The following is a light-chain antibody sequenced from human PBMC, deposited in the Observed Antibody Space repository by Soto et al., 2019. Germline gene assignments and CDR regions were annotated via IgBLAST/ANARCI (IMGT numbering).Light chain of an antibody. V-gene: IGKV1-39*01. CDR2: LAS. Sequence: DIQMTQSPSSLSASVGDRVTITYRASQSISSYLNWYQQKPGKAPKVLIYLASSLQGGVPSRFSGSGSETDFTLTISSLQPEDFATYYCQQSSSTPWTFGQGTKVEIK. CDR3: QQSSSTPWT. CDR1: QSISSY. J-gene: IGKJ1*01.